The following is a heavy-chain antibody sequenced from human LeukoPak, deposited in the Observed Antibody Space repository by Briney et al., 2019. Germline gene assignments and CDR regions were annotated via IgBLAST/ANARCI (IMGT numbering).Heavy chain of an antibody. V-gene: IGHV4-39*01. D-gene: IGHD2-2*01. CDR3: ARYRYCSSTSCYAPYYYYYYMDV. J-gene: IGHJ6*03. CDR2: IYYSGST. Sequence: PSETLSPTCTVSGGSISSSSYYWGWIRQPPGKGLEWIGSIYYSGSTYYNPSLKSRVTISVDTSKNQFSLKLSSVTAADTAVYYCARYRYCSSTSCYAPYYYYYYMDVWGKGTTVTVSS. CDR1: GGSISSSSYY.